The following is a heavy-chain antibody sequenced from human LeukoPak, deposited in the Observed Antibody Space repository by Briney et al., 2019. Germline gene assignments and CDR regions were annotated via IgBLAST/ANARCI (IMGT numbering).Heavy chain of an antibody. J-gene: IGHJ6*02. CDR1: GGSFSTYY. Sequence: SETLSLTCAVYGGSFSTYYWSWIRQPPGKGLEWIGEINHSGSTNYNPSLKNRVTISLDTSKNQFSLKLSSVTAADTAVYYCARLVVLIPYGLDVWGQGTTVTVSS. CDR2: INHSGST. V-gene: IGHV4-34*01. CDR3: ARLVVLIPYGLDV. D-gene: IGHD3-22*01.